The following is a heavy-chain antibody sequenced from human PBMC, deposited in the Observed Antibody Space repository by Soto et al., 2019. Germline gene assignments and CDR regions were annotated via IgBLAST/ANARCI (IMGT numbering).Heavy chain of an antibody. CDR3: ARGVVVVVATKMDV. CDR2: IYGSGRT. D-gene: IGHD2-15*01. CDR1: GGSISGYY. V-gene: IGHV4-59*01. Sequence: SETLSLTCTVSGGSISGYYWTWIRQPPGMGLEWIGYIYGSGRTNYNSSLMSRVIISIDTSKNQFSLRLSSATAADSAVYYCARGVVVVVATKMDVWGKGTTVTAPQ. J-gene: IGHJ6*04.